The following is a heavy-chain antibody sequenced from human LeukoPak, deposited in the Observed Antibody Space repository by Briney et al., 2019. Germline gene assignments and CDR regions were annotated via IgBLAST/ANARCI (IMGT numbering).Heavy chain of an antibody. CDR1: GFTFSSYS. J-gene: IGHJ4*02. CDR2: ISSSSSYI. CDR3: ARPDQVDTATFDY. Sequence: PGGSLRLSCAASGFTFSSYSMNWVRQAPGKGLEWVSSISSSSSYIYYADSVKGRFTISRDNAKNSLYLQMNSLRAEDTAVYYWARPDQVDTATFDYWGQGTLVTVSS. V-gene: IGHV3-21*01. D-gene: IGHD5-18*01.